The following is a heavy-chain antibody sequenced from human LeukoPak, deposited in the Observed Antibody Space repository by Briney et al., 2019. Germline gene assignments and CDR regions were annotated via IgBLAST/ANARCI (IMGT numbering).Heavy chain of an antibody. Sequence: SETLSLTCAVYGGSFSGYYWSWIRQSPGKGLEWIGDINHSGSTNYNPSLKSRVTISVDTARNQFSLKLSSVTAADTAVYYCARGSIAAADTERALDYWGKGTLVTVSS. V-gene: IGHV4-34*01. CDR3: ARGSIAAADTERALDY. J-gene: IGHJ4*02. D-gene: IGHD6-13*01. CDR1: GGSFSGYY. CDR2: INHSGST.